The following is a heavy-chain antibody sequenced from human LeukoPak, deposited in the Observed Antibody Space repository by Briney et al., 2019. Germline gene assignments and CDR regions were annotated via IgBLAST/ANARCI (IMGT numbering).Heavy chain of an antibody. CDR3: ARSRKELGSYYDY. J-gene: IGHJ4*02. Sequence: ASVKVSCKASGGTFSSYAISWVRQAPGQGLEWMGGIIPIFGTANYAQKFQGRVTITADESTSTAYMELSSLRSEDTAVYYCARSRKELGSYYDYWGQGTLVTVSS. CDR1: GGTFSSYA. D-gene: IGHD1-26*01. CDR2: IIPIFGTA. V-gene: IGHV1-69*13.